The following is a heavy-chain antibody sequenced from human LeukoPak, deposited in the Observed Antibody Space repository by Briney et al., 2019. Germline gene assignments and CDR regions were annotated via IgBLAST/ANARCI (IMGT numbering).Heavy chain of an antibody. CDR3: ARDPYYYDSSGYYYVFDY. V-gene: IGHV4-59*01. D-gene: IGHD3-22*01. CDR2: IYYSGST. CDR1: GGSISIYY. J-gene: IGHJ4*02. Sequence: PSETLSLTCTVSGGSISIYYWSWIRQPPGKGLEWIGYIYYSGSTNYNPSLKSRVTISVDTSKNQFSLKLSSVTAADTAVYYCARDPYYYDSSGYYYVFDYWGQGTLATVSS.